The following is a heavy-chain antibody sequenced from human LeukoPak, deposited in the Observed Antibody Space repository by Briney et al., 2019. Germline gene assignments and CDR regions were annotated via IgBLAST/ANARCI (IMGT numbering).Heavy chain of an antibody. CDR3: ARGPGGYCSGGSCYGNAFDI. D-gene: IGHD2-15*01. CDR2: INHSGST. CDR1: GGSFSGYY. J-gene: IGHJ3*02. Sequence: SGTLSLTCAVYGGSFSGYYWSWIRQPPGKGLEWIGEINHSGSTNYNPSLKSRVTTSVDTSKNQFSLKLSSVTAADTAVYYCARGPGGYCSGGSCYGNAFDIWGQGTMVTVSS. V-gene: IGHV4-34*01.